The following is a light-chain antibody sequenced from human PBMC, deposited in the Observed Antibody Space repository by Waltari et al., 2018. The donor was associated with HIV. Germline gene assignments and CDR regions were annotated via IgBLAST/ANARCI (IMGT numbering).Light chain of an antibody. J-gene: IGKJ4*01. V-gene: IGKV2-30*01. CDR3: MQGSYFLT. CDR2: KVS. Sequence: VMMTQSPPSLRLRLGAAASISSKSSQSPESTDEIIYLNWFRQRPGHPPRRLSYKVSNRYSGCPDRFSGSGSDTDFTLKITGVQAEDVGVYFCMQGSYFLTFGGGTKVEV. CDR1: QSPESTDEIIY.